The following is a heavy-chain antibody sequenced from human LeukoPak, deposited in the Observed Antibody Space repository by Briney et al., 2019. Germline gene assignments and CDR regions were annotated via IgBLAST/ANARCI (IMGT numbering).Heavy chain of an antibody. V-gene: IGHV4-38-2*02. CDR3: ARDDCSGGSCYSNL. CDR2: IYHSGST. D-gene: IGHD2-15*01. J-gene: IGHJ4*02. Sequence: SETLSLTCAVSGYSISSGYYCGWIRQSPGKGLEWIGSIYHSGSTYYNPSLKSRVTISVDTSKNQFSLKLSSVTAADTAVYYCARDDCSGGSCYSNLWGQGTLVTVSS. CDR1: GYSISSGYY.